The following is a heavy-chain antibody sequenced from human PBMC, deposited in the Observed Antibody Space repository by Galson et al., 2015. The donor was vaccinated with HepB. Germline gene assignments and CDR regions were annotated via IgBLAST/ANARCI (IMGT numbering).Heavy chain of an antibody. CDR3: ARVKMDYFGSGSYPRSFYYNYGMDV. Sequence: SVKVSCKASGGTFSSYAISWVRQAPGQGLEWMGRIIPILGIANYAQKFQGRVTITADKSTSTAYMELSSLRAEDTAVYYCARVKMDYFGSGSYPRSFYYNYGMDVWSLGTTVTVSS. V-gene: IGHV1-69*04. CDR1: GGTFSSYA. D-gene: IGHD3-10*01. CDR2: IIPILGIA. J-gene: IGHJ6*02.